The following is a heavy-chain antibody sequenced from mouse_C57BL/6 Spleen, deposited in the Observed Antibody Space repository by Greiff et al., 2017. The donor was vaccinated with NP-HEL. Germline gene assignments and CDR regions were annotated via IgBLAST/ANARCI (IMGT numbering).Heavy chain of an antibody. J-gene: IGHJ2*01. CDR3: ARDKNSLDY. Sequence: LVESGGGLVKPGGSLKLSCAASGFTFSSYAMSWVRQTPEKRLEWVATISDGGSYTYYPDNVKGRFTISRDNAKNNLYLQMSHLKSEDTAMYYCARDKNSLDYWGQGTTLTVSS. V-gene: IGHV5-4*01. CDR2: ISDGGSYT. CDR1: GFTFSSYA.